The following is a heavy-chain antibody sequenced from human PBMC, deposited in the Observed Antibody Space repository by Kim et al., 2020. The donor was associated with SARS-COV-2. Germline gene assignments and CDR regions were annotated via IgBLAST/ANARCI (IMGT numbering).Heavy chain of an antibody. V-gene: IGHV3-23*01. CDR3: AKAREYYYDSSGSFDP. D-gene: IGHD3-22*01. Sequence: SVKGRFTISRDKSKNTLYLQMNSLRAEDTAVYYCAKAREYYYDSSGSFDPWGQGTLVTVSS. J-gene: IGHJ5*02.